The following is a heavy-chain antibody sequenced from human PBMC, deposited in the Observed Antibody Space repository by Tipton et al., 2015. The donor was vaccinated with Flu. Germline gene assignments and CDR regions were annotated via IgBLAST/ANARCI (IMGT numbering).Heavy chain of an antibody. Sequence: TLSLTCAVSDYSISSGYYWGWIRQPPGKGLEWIGCISHSGRTCYNPSLKSRVTISIDTARNQFSQRLSSVTATDTAVYYCARSTYYYGSGSSDYWGQGTLVTVSS. D-gene: IGHD3-10*01. CDR3: ARSTYYYGSGSSDY. CDR1: DYSISSGYY. J-gene: IGHJ4*02. V-gene: IGHV4-38-2*01. CDR2: ISHSGRT.